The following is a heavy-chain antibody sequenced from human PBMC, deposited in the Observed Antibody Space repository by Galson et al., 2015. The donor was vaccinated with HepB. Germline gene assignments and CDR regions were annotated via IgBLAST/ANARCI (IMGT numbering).Heavy chain of an antibody. Sequence: SLRLSCAASGFTFRNYAMSWVRQAPGKGLEWVSAITPSGDNTYSADSVKGRFTISRDNSKNTLFLQKTGLTADDTAIYYCARVHPECTNGWYRQALYYFDSWGQGTLVAVSS. D-gene: IGHD6-19*01. CDR1: GFTFRNYA. CDR3: ARVHPECTNGWYRQALYYFDS. V-gene: IGHV3-23*01. CDR2: ITPSGDNT. J-gene: IGHJ4*02.